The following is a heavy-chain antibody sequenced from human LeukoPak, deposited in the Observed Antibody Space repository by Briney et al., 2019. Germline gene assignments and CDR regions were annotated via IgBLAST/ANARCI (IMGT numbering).Heavy chain of an antibody. CDR3: ARAKSMVRRHDY. J-gene: IGHJ4*02. CDR1: GGSISTSNYY. Sequence: SETLSLTCTVSGGSISTSNYYWGWIRQPPGKGLEWIGNIFYSGSTYYSPSLRSRVTISLDTSRNQFFLKLSSVTAADTAVYYCARAKSMVRRHDYWGQGTLVTVSS. V-gene: IGHV4-39*07. CDR2: IFYSGST. D-gene: IGHD3-10*01.